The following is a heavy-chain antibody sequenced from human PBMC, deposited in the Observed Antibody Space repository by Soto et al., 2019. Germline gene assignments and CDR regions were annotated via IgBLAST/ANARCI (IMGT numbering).Heavy chain of an antibody. J-gene: IGHJ4*02. CDR1: GFTFSSYG. V-gene: IGHV3-33*06. D-gene: IGHD1-7*01. CDR2: IWYDGSNK. CDR3: AKRHNWNYI. Sequence: GGSLRLSCAASGFTFSSYGMHWVRQAPGKGLEWVAVIWYDGSNKYYADSVKGRFTISRDNSKNTLYLQMNSLRAEDTAVYYCAKRHNWNYIWGQGTLVTVSS.